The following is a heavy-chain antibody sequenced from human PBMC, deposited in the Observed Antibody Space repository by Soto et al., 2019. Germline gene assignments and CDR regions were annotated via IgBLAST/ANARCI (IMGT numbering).Heavy chain of an antibody. V-gene: IGHV1-8*01. CDR1: GYTFTSYD. CDR3: ARWPDGYYYYGMDV. J-gene: IGHJ6*02. Sequence: QVQLVQSGAEVKKPGASVKVSCKASGYTFTSYDINWVRQATGQGLEWMGWMNPNSGNTGYAQKFQGSVPLTRNTSIRTAYMELSSLRSEDTAVYYCARWPDGYYYYGMDVWGQGTTVTVTS. CDR2: MNPNSGNT.